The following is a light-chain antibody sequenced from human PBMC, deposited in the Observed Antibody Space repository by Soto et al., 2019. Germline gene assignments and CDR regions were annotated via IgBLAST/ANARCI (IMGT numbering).Light chain of an antibody. J-gene: IGLJ1*01. CDR1: SSDVGTYNH. CDR2: EVS. V-gene: IGLV2-8*01. CDR3: ASYAGSNNYV. Sequence: QSALTQPPSASGSPGQSVTLSCTGTSSDVGTYNHVSWYQQHPGKAPKLMIYEVSKRPSGVPDRFSGSKSGNMASLTVAGLQVEDEADYYCASYAGSNNYVFGTGTKLTVL.